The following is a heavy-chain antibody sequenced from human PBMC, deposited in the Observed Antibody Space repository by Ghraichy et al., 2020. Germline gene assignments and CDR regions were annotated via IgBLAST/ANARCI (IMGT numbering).Heavy chain of an antibody. V-gene: IGHV4-34*01. D-gene: IGHD1-26*01. CDR1: GGSFSGYY. J-gene: IGHJ4*02. CDR3: ARGREGSEFDY. Sequence: SETLSLTCAVYGGSFSGYYWSWIRQPPGKGLEWIGEINHSGSTNYNPSLKSRVTISVDTSKNQFSLKLSSVTAADTAVYYCARGREGSEFDYWGQGTLVTVSS. CDR2: INHSGST.